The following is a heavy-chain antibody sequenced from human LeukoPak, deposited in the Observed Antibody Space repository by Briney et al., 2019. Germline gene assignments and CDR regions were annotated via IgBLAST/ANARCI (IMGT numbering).Heavy chain of an antibody. Sequence: GGSLRLSCAASGFTFDDYAMHWVRQAPGKGLEWVSLISWDGGSTYYADSVKGRFIISRDNSKNSLFLQMNSLRAEDTALYYCAKGGLLWFGESYMDVWGKGTTVTVSS. J-gene: IGHJ6*03. CDR2: ISWDGGST. CDR3: AKGGLLWFGESYMDV. D-gene: IGHD3-10*01. V-gene: IGHV3-43D*03. CDR1: GFTFDDYA.